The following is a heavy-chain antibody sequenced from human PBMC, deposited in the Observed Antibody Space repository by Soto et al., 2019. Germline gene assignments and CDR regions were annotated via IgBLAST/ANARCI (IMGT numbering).Heavy chain of an antibody. CDR1: GGSISSGGYY. CDR2: IYYSGST. D-gene: IGHD6-19*01. J-gene: IGHJ6*02. Sequence: QVQLQESGPGLVKPSQTLSLTCTVSGGSISSGGYYWSWIRQHPGKGLEWIGYIYYSGSTYYNPSLKSRVTISVDTSKNQFSLKLSSVTVADTAVYYCARDRVAVAGTGDYYYGMDVWGQGTTVTVSS. CDR3: ARDRVAVAGTGDYYYGMDV. V-gene: IGHV4-31*03.